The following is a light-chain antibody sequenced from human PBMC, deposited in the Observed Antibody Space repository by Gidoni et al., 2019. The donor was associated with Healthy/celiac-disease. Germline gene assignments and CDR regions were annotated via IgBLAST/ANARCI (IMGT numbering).Light chain of an antibody. V-gene: IGKV3-20*01. Sequence: VLPQSPCTLSLSPGESATLSCRASQRVSSSYFAWYQQKPGQAPRLLIYGASSRATGIPDRFSGSGSGTDFTLTISRLEPEDVAVYYCQQYGSSPPWTFGQXTKVEIK. CDR2: GAS. CDR3: QQYGSSPPWT. J-gene: IGKJ1*01. CDR1: QRVSSSY.